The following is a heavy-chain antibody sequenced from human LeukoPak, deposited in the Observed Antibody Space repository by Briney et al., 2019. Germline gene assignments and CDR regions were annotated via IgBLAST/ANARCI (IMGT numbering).Heavy chain of an antibody. Sequence: GGSLRLSCAASGFTFNYFWMHWVRHVPGKGPGWVSGINNDGTATYYADSVKGRFTISRDNAKNTVYLQMNGLRAEDTSVYFGATVSEYWGQGTLVTVSS. CDR1: GFTFNYFW. J-gene: IGHJ4*02. V-gene: IGHV3-74*01. CDR2: INNDGTAT. CDR3: ATVSEY.